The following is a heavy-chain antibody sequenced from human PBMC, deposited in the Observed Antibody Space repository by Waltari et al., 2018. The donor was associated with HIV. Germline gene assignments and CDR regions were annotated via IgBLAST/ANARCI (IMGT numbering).Heavy chain of an antibody. CDR3: ATKSHYRFGSGYSTLNAEGKYFQN. J-gene: IGHJ1*01. D-gene: IGHD3-3*01. Sequence: QVQLVQSGADVKKPGASVKVSCKVSGYTLTDLTLHWVRQAPGKGLEWRGGFAPEDGEMIYSQKVKERVTMTEDTTTATGYMELSRLRSEDTAVYYCATKSHYRFGSGYSTLNAEGKYFQNWGQGTLVTVSS. CDR2: FAPEDGEM. V-gene: IGHV1-24*01. CDR1: GYTLTDLT.